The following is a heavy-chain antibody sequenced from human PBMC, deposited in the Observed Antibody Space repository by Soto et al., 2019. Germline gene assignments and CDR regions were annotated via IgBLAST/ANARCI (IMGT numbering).Heavy chain of an antibody. CDR2: ITANGGST. J-gene: IGHJ4*02. V-gene: IGHV3-64D*06. CDR3: LKDRGGVGDY. D-gene: IGHD3-3*01. Sequence: EVQLVESGGGLVQPGGSLRLSCSASGFTFSRFALHWVRQAPGKGLEYVSAITANGGSTYYADSVKGRFTISRDNSKNTLYLQMSSLRPEDTDVYYCLKDRGGVGDYWGQGTLVTVSS. CDR1: GFTFSRFA.